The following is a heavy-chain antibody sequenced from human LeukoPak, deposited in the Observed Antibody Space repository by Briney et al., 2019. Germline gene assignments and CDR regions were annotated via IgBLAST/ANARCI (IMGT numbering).Heavy chain of an antibody. CDR1: GFTFDDYA. CDR3: AKDQATYPDYYMDV. Sequence: PGGSLRLSCAASGFTFDDYAMHWVRRAPGKALEWVSGITWNSVGIGYADSVNGRFTISRDNSKNTLYLQMNSLRAEDTAVYYCAKDQATYPDYYMDVWGKGTTVTVSS. CDR2: ITWNSVGI. D-gene: IGHD2-2*01. V-gene: IGHV3-9*01. J-gene: IGHJ6*03.